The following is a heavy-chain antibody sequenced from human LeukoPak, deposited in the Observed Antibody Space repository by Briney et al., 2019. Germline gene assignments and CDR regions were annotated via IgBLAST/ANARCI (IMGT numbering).Heavy chain of an antibody. Sequence: QTGGSLRLSCAASGFTFSSYAMSWVRQAPGKGLEWVSAISGSGGSTYYADSVKGRFTISRDNSKNTLYLQMNSLRAEDTAVYYCAKDREYYDSSGNFWFDPWGQGTLVTVSS. J-gene: IGHJ5*02. CDR1: GFTFSSYA. CDR3: AKDREYYDSSGNFWFDP. V-gene: IGHV3-23*01. CDR2: ISGSGGST. D-gene: IGHD3-22*01.